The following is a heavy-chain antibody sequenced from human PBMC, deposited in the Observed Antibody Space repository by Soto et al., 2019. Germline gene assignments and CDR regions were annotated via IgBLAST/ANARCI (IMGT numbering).Heavy chain of an antibody. CDR2: IYPGDSDT. D-gene: IGHD6-6*01. J-gene: IGHJ5*02. V-gene: IGHV5-51*03. Sequence: EVQLVQSGAEVKKPGESLKISCKGSGYSFTSYWIGWVRQMPGKGLEWMGIIYPGDSDTRYSPSFQGQVTISADKSISTAYLQWSSLKASDTAMYYCARPYSSSSSARGSNKSSQGGAGVGWFDPWGQGTLVTVSS. CDR1: GYSFTSYW. CDR3: ARPYSSSSSARGSNKSSQGGAGVGWFDP.